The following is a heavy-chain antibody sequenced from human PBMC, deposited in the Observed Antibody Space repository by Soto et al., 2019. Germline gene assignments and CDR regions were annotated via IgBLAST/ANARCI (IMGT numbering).Heavy chain of an antibody. Sequence: XXVKFSCMASRGTFSSQATNYVRKAPGQGLEWMGGIIPIFGTANYAQKFQGRVTITADESTSTAYMELPSLRSEDTVVYEYAGIAAAGIYYWFQG. CDR2: IIPIFGTA. D-gene: IGHD6-13*01. CDR3: AGIAAAGIYY. J-gene: IGHJ4*02. CDR1: RGTFSSQA. V-gene: IGHV1-69*13.